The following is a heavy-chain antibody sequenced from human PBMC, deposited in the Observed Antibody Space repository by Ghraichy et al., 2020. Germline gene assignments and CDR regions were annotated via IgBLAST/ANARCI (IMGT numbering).Heavy chain of an antibody. J-gene: IGHJ4*02. V-gene: IGHV3-23*01. CDR3: AKDVIIAVAGLIYDIEYFDY. Sequence: GGSLRLSCAASGFTFSSYAMSWVRQAPGKGLEWVSAISGSGGSTYYADSVKGRFTISRDNSKNTLYLQMNSLRAEDTAVYYCAKDVIIAVAGLIYDIEYFDYWGQGTLVTVSS. D-gene: IGHD6-19*01. CDR1: GFTFSSYA. CDR2: ISGSGGST.